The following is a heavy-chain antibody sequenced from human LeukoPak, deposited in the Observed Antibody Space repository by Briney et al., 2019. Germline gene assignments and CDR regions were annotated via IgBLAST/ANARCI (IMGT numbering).Heavy chain of an antibody. CDR3: VKDQGDSSGYYTFDY. D-gene: IGHD3-22*01. V-gene: IGHV3-64D*06. CDR1: GFTFSSYA. Sequence: GGSLRLSCSASGFTFSSYAMHWVRQAPGKGLEYVSAISSNGGSTYYADSVKGRFTISRDNSKNTLYLQMSSLRAEDTAVYYCVKDQGDSSGYYTFDYWGQGTLVTVSS. J-gene: IGHJ4*02. CDR2: ISSNGGST.